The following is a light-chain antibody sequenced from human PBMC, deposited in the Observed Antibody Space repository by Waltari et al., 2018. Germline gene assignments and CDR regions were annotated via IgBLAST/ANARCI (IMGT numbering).Light chain of an antibody. CDR1: QSISSY. CDR3: QQSYSTQFT. Sequence: DIQMTQSPSSLSASVGDRVTTTCRASQSISSYLNWYQQKPGKAPKLLIYAASSLQSGVPSRFSGSGSGTDFTLTISSLQPEDFATYYCQQSYSTQFTFGPGTKVDI. CDR2: AAS. V-gene: IGKV1-39*01. J-gene: IGKJ3*01.